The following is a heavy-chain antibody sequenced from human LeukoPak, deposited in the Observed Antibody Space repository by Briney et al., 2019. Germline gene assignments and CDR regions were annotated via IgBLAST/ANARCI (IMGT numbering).Heavy chain of an antibody. CDR3: TREVRKQWLGAFDI. CDR1: ELIFSNYW. D-gene: IGHD6-19*01. Sequence: GGSLRLSCAASELIFSNYWMYWVRQVPGKGLVWVSRINSDGCSTSYADSVKGRFTISRDNAKNTLYLQMNSLRPEDTALYYCTREVRKQWLGAFDIWGQGTTVTVSS. V-gene: IGHV3-74*01. J-gene: IGHJ3*02. CDR2: INSDGCST.